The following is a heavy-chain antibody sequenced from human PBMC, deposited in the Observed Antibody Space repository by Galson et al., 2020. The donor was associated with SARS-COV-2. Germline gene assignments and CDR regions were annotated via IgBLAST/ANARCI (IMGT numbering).Heavy chain of an antibody. J-gene: IGHJ4*02. D-gene: IGHD3-22*01. Sequence: GGSLRLSCAASGFTFSSSAMHWVRQAPGKGLEWVEIISYDGTTIYKSDSVKGRFTISRDISKNILYLQMNRLRPEDTGVYYCARETDDDSSSWYDYWGQGTLVTVSP. CDR2: ISYDGTTI. V-gene: IGHV3-30*04. CDR3: ARETDDDSSSWYDY. CDR1: GFTFSSSA.